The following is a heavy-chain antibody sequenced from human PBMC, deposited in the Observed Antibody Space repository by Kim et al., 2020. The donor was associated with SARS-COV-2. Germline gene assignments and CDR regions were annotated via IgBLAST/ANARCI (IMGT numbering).Heavy chain of an antibody. D-gene: IGHD6-13*01. J-gene: IGHJ4*02. V-gene: IGHV1-3*01. CDR2: T. CDR3: ARVKSSRTIDY. Sequence: TKYSRKFQGRGTITSDTAASTAYMELSSLTSEDTAVYYCARVKSSRTIDYWGQGTLVTVSS.